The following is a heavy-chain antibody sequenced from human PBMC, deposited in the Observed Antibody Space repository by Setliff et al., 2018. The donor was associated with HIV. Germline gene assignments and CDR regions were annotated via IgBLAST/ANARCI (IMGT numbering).Heavy chain of an antibody. CDR1: GFTFSNYV. Sequence: PGGSLRLSCAASGFTFSNYVMSWVRQTPGKGLEWVSVISSSGGRTYHADSVKGRFTISRDNSKNTLYLQMNSLRAEDTAVYYCANLIGEADTPYWGQGTLVTVSS. CDR3: ANLIGEADTPY. J-gene: IGHJ4*02. CDR2: ISSSGGRT. D-gene: IGHD6-13*01. V-gene: IGHV3-23*01.